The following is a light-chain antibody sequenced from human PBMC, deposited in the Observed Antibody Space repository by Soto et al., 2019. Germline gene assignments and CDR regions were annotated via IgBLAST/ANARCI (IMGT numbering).Light chain of an antibody. CDR2: RNN. J-gene: IGLJ1*01. Sequence: QSALPQPPSGSGTPGQRVTISCSGSSSNIGSDYVYWYQQFPGTAPKLLIYRNNQRPSGVPDRFSGSKSGTSASLAISGLRSEDEADYYCAAWDDSLSGYVFGTGTKVTVL. CDR1: SSNIGSDY. CDR3: AAWDDSLSGYV. V-gene: IGLV1-47*01.